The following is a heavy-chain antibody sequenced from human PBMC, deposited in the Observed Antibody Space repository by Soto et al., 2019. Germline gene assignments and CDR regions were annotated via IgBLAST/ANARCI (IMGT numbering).Heavy chain of an antibody. Sequence: SETLSLTCTVSGGTISSWYWSWIRQPPGKGLEWIGYFYYSGSTNCNPSLKSRVTISVDTSKNQFSLKLSSVTAADTAVYYCARRYGSAIDYWGQGTLVTVSS. CDR1: GGTISSWY. CDR3: ARRYGSAIDY. D-gene: IGHD1-26*01. J-gene: IGHJ4*02. V-gene: IGHV4-59*08. CDR2: FYYSGST.